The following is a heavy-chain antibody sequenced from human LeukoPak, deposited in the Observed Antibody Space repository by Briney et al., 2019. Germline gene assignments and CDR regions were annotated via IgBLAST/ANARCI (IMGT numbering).Heavy chain of an antibody. V-gene: IGHV3-23*01. CDR3: VRDWGYDSSGYWQKYFDT. D-gene: IGHD3-22*01. J-gene: IGHJ4*02. Sequence: PGGTLRLSCAASEFTFSSYGMSWVRQAPGKGLEWVSVISGSGGSTYYADSVKGRFTISRDNSKNTVYLQMNSLRAEDTAVYYCVRDWGYDSSGYWQKYFDTWGQGTLVTVSS. CDR1: EFTFSSYG. CDR2: ISGSGGST.